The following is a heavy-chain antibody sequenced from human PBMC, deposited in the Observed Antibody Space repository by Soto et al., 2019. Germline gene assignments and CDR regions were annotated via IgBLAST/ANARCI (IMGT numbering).Heavy chain of an antibody. CDR2: IFYSGST. CDR3: ARGQRPYVSGPYSPWFDP. J-gene: IGHJ5*02. V-gene: IGHV4-59*11. Sequence: QVQLQESGTGLVKPSETLSLTCAVSGGSISTLYWTWIRQPPGKGPHYIGEIFYSGSTSYNPSLKGRVTMSVDTSKNEFSLKWTSVTAADTAVYYCARGQRPYVSGPYSPWFDPWGQGILVTVSS. D-gene: IGHD3-10*01. CDR1: GGSISTLY.